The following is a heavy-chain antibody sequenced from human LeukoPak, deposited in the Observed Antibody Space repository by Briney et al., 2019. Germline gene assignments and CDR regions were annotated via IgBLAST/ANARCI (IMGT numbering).Heavy chain of an antibody. CDR2: INPSGGST. D-gene: IGHD6-6*01. V-gene: IGHV1-46*01. CDR3: ARDQQPSYSSSSPNTFDY. J-gene: IGHJ4*02. Sequence: ASVKVSYKASGYTFASYYMHWVRQAPGQGLEWMGIINPSGGSTSYAQKFQGRVTMTRDTSTSTVYMELSSLRSEDTAVYYCARDQQPSYSSSSPNTFDYWGQGTLVTVSS. CDR1: GYTFASYY.